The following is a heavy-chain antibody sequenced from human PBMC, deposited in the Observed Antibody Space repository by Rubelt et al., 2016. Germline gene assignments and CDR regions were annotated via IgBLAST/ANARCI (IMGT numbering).Heavy chain of an antibody. V-gene: IGHV4-39*07. Sequence: QLQLQESGPGLVKPSETLSLTCTVSGGSISSSSYYWGWIRQPPGKGLEWIGSIYYSGSTYYNPSLKSRVTISINTSQNQFSLKLHSVTAADTAVYYCARVLGYYDNSGYYSSGIDYWGQGTLVTVSS. CDR3: ARVLGYYDNSGYYSSGIDY. J-gene: IGHJ4*02. CDR2: IYYSGST. D-gene: IGHD3-22*01. CDR1: GGSISSSSYY.